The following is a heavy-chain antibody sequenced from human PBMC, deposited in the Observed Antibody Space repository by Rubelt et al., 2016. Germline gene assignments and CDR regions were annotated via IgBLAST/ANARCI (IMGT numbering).Heavy chain of an antibody. CDR3: ARGVIAARPDY. CDR1: GGSISSGGYY. Sequence: QVQLQESGPGLVTPSQTLSLTCTVSGGSISSGGYYWSWIRPPPGKALEWIGYIYYSGSTNYNPPVKGGVTRSGSRAEDQVSRKLGVVTAADTAVYYCARGVIAARPDYWGQGTLVTVSS. CDR2: IYYSGST. J-gene: IGHJ4*02. V-gene: IGHV4-61*08. D-gene: IGHD6-6*01.